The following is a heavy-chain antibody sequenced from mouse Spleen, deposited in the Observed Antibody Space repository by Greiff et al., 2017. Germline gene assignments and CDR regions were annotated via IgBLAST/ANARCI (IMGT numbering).Heavy chain of an antibody. V-gene: IGHV1-82*01. CDR3: ARSHYGSPVAY. Sequence: VQLQQSGPELVKPGASVKISCKASGYAFSSSWMNWVKQRPGKGLEWIGRIYPGDGDTNYNGKFKGKATLTADKSSSTAYMQLSSLTSEDSAVYFCARSHYGSPVAYWGQGTLVTVSA. CDR2: IYPGDGDT. J-gene: IGHJ3*01. CDR1: GYAFSSSW. D-gene: IGHD1-1*01.